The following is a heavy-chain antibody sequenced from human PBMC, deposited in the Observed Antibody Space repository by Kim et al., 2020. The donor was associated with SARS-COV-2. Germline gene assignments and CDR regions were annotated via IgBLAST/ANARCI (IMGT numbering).Heavy chain of an antibody. V-gene: IGHV3-33*05. Sequence: GGSLRLSCAASGFTFSSYGMHCVRQAPGKGLEWVAVISYDGSNKYYADSVKGRFTISRDNSKNTLYLQMNSLRAEDTAVYYCARDIPTVTMFDYWGQGTLVTVSS. CDR2: ISYDGSNK. D-gene: IGHD4-17*01. CDR3: ARDIPTVTMFDY. J-gene: IGHJ4*02. CDR1: GFTFSSYG.